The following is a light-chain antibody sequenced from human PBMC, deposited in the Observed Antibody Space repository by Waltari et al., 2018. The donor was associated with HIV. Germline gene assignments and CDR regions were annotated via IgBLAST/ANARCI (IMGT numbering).Light chain of an antibody. Sequence: QSGLTQPASVSGSPGQPLTISCPGPTISPGRSYYASWYQQHPGKAPKLIIYEVSNRPSGVSNRFSGSKSGNTASLTISGLQPEDETDYYCSSFSSSSTPYVFGTGTKVTVL. V-gene: IGLV2-14*01. CDR1: TISPGRSYY. J-gene: IGLJ1*01. CDR3: SSFSSSSTPYV. CDR2: EVS.